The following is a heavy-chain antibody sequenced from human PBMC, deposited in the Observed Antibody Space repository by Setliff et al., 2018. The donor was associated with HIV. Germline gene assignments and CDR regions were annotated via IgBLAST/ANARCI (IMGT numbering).Heavy chain of an antibody. Sequence: GSLRLSCAGSGFTFSDAWITWVRQAPGKGLEWLGYIYYSGSTTYNPSLKSRVTMSIDTSKNQFSLKLRSVTAADTAVYYCARDPPGYGDYWGQGTLVTVSS. D-gene: IGHD5-18*01. V-gene: IGHV4-59*01. CDR1: GFTFSDAW. CDR2: IYYSGST. CDR3: ARDPPGYGDY. J-gene: IGHJ4*02.